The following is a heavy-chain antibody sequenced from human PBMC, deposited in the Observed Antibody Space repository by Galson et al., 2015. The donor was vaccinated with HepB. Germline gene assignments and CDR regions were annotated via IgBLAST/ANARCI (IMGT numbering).Heavy chain of an antibody. D-gene: IGHD3-10*01. V-gene: IGHV3-21*01. Sequence: SLRLSCAASGFTFSNYNMNWVRQAPGKGLEWVSSISTISTYIYYADSVKGRFTISRDNAKDSLYLQMSSLRAEDTAVYYCARDSPDWVGAGKSQNFCDPGGQGTLVTGPS. CDR3: ARDSPDWVGAGKSQNFCDP. CDR1: GFTFSNYN. CDR2: ISTISTYI. J-gene: IGHJ5*02.